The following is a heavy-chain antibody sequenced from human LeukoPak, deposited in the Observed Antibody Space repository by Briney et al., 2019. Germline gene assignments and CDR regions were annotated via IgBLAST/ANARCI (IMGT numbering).Heavy chain of an antibody. CDR3: ARAAGGCSSTSCRYYFDY. CDR1: GGTFSSYA. CDR2: IIPIFGTA. V-gene: IGHV1-69*01. D-gene: IGHD2-2*01. J-gene: IGHJ4*02. Sequence: ASVKVSCKASGGTFSSYAISWVRQAPGQGLEWMGGIIPIFGTANYAQKFQGRVTITADESTSTAYMELSSLRSEDTAVYYCARAAGGCSSTSCRYYFDYWGQGTLVTVSS.